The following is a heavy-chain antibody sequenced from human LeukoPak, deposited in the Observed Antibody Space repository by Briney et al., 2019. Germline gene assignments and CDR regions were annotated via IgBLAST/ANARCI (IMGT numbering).Heavy chain of an antibody. D-gene: IGHD6-19*01. V-gene: IGHV3-23*01. Sequence: GGSLRLSCAASGFTFSSYAMSWVRQAPGEGLQLVSAISGSGDNAYYADSVKGRFTISGDNSKNTLSLQMNSLRGEDTAVYYCAKEGKLQVAGVFEYWGQGTLVIVSS. CDR2: ISGSGDNA. CDR3: AKEGKLQVAGVFEY. J-gene: IGHJ4*02. CDR1: GFTFSSYA.